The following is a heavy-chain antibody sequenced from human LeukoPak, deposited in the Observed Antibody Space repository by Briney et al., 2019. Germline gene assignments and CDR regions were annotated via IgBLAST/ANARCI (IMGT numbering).Heavy chain of an antibody. Sequence: PSETLSFTCTVSGYSISSGYYWGWIRQPPGKGLEWIGSIYHSGSTYYNPSLKSRVTISVDTSKNQFSLKLSSVTAADTAVYYCARDDAFDIWGQGTMVTVSS. CDR1: GYSISSGYY. CDR3: ARDDAFDI. CDR2: IYHSGST. V-gene: IGHV4-38-2*02. J-gene: IGHJ3*02.